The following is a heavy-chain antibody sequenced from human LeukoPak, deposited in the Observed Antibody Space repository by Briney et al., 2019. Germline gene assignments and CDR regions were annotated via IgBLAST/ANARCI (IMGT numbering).Heavy chain of an antibody. D-gene: IGHD3-22*01. CDR3: AREGDSSGYRPFDY. V-gene: IGHV3-21*01. J-gene: IGHJ4*02. Sequence: GGSLRFSCAASGFTFSSYSMNWVRQAPGKGLEWVSSISSSSSYIYYADSVKGRFTISRDNAKNSLYLQMNSLRAEDTAVYYCAREGDSSGYRPFDYWGQGTLVTVSS. CDR1: GFTFSSYS. CDR2: ISSSSSYI.